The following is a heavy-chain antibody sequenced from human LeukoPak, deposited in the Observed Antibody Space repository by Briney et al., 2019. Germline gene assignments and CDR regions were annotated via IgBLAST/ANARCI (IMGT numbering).Heavy chain of an antibody. CDR3: AKAPSYGDYGDAFDI. Sequence: SETLSLTRTVSGGSISSSSDYWGWVRQPPGKELEWIGSMYYSGSTYYNPSLKSRVTISVDTSKNQFSLKLSSVTAADTAVYYCAKAPSYGDYGDAFDIWGQGTMVTVSS. V-gene: IGHV4-39*07. J-gene: IGHJ3*02. CDR2: MYYSGST. CDR1: GGSISSSSDY. D-gene: IGHD4-17*01.